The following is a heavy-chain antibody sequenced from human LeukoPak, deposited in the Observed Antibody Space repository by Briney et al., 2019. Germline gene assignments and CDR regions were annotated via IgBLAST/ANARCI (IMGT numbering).Heavy chain of an antibody. D-gene: IGHD3-22*01. J-gene: IGHJ1*01. CDR2: VSYDGSHD. Sequence: PGGSLRLSCAVSRFTFSAYAMHWVRQAPGKGLEWVAVVSYDGSHDSYADSVKGRFIVSRDNSKNTLYLQMNSLREEDTAVYYCAVIVHYESSGFHHWGQGTLVTVSS. V-gene: IGHV3-30*01. CDR1: RFTFSAYA. CDR3: AVIVHYESSGFHH.